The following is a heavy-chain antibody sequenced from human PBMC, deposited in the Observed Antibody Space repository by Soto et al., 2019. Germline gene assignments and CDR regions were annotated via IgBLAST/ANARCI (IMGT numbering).Heavy chain of an antibody. CDR2: IFYAGNT. D-gene: IGHD6-19*01. J-gene: IGHJ6*02. Sequence: PSETLSLTCTVSGGSITGYYWSWIRQPPGRGLEWIGYIFYAGNTLYTPSLNSRVTISLDTSKNQFSLKLNSVTAADTAVYYCARKALAVGGLSYYGMDVWGPGTTVTVSS. CDR3: ARKALAVGGLSYYGMDV. V-gene: IGHV4-59*01. CDR1: GGSITGYY.